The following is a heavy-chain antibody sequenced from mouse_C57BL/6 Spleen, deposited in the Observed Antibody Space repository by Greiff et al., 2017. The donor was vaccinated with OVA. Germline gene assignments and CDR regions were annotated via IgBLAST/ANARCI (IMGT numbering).Heavy chain of an antibody. V-gene: IGHV1-69*01. D-gene: IGHD4-1*01. CDR2: IDPSDSYT. CDR1: GYTFTSYW. J-gene: IGHJ2*01. CDR3: ARWRGDWDYFDY. Sequence: QVQLKQPGAELVMPGASVKLSCKASGYTFTSYWMHWVKQRPGQGLEWIGEIDPSDSYTNYNQKFKGKSTLTVDKSSSTAYMQLSSLTSEDSAVYYCARWRGDWDYFDYWGQGTTLTVSS.